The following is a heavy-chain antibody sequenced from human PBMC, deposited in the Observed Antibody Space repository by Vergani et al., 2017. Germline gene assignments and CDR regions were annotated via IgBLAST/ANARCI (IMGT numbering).Heavy chain of an antibody. CDR3: ARGGIAVDHGMDV. D-gene: IGHD6-19*01. CDR2: IWYDGSNK. J-gene: IGHJ6*02. V-gene: IGHV3-33*01. Sequence: QVQLVESGGGVVQPGRSLRLSCAASGFTFSSYGMPWVRPAPGKGLEWVAVIWYDGSNKYYADSVKGRFTISRDNSKNTLYLQMNSLRAEDTAVYYCARGGIAVDHGMDVWGQGTTVTVSS. CDR1: GFTFSSYG.